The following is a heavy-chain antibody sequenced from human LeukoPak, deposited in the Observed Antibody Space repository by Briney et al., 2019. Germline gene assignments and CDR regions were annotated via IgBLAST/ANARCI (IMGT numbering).Heavy chain of an antibody. Sequence: ASVKVSCKASGYTFANYGISWVGQAPGQGLEWMGWINDYYADTNYPQKFQGRVTITTDTSPTTAYMEMSSLRSDDTAVYYCARVGYGAYYLVYWGQGTLVTVSS. D-gene: IGHD4-17*01. CDR3: ARVGYGAYYLVY. CDR2: INDYYADT. CDR1: GYTFANYG. V-gene: IGHV1-18*01. J-gene: IGHJ4*02.